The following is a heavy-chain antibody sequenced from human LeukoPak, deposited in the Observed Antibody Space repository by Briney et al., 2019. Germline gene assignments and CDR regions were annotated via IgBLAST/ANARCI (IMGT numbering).Heavy chain of an antibody. CDR2: IHHSGST. V-gene: IGHV4-38-2*01. Sequence: SETLSLTCAVSGYSISRGYYWGWVRQPPGKGLEWIGSIHHSGSTYYNPSLKSPVTISVETSQKQVTLKLSSVTAADTAVYYCARQGSYWKYYFDYWGRGTLVTVSS. D-gene: IGHD1-26*01. CDR1: GYSISRGYY. J-gene: IGHJ4*02. CDR3: ARQGSYWKYYFDY.